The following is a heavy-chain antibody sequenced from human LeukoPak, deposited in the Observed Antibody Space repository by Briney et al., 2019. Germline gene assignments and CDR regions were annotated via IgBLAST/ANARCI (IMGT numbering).Heavy chain of an antibody. J-gene: IGHJ4*02. CDR3: ATDNYGMLDY. CDR1: GYTFTAYY. Sequence: ASVKVSCKASGYTFTAYYIHWLRRAPGQGLEWMGWVDPRSGATKCTQKFQGRVTMTRDTSISTVYVELNGLTFDDTAVYYCATDNYGMLDYWGQGTLVTVSS. D-gene: IGHD3-9*01. CDR2: VDPRSGAT. V-gene: IGHV1-2*02.